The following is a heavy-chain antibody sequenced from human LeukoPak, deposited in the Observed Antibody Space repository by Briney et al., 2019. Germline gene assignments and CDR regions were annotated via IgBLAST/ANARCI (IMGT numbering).Heavy chain of an antibody. D-gene: IGHD5-24*01. CDR2: IYPGDSDT. CDR3: ARRDGYGAYDI. V-gene: IGHV5-51*01. J-gene: IGHJ3*02. CDR1: GYTFAKYW. Sequence: GESLKISCQASGYTFAKYWIGWVRQMPGKGLEWMGIIYPGDSDTRYSPSFEGQVTISADKSISTAYLQWSSLKASDTAMYYCARRDGYGAYDIWGQGTMVTVSS.